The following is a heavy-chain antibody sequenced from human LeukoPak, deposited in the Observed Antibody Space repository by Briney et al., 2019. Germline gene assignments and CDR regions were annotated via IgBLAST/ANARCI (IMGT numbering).Heavy chain of an antibody. V-gene: IGHV1-2*06. CDR2: INPNSGGT. J-gene: IGHJ6*03. CDR3: AREVRRQLGDYYYYYMDV. CDR1: GYTFTGYY. Sequence: ASVTVSCKASGYTFTGYYMHWVRQAPGQGLEWMGRINPNSGGTNYAQKFQGRVTMTRDTSISTAYMELSRLRSDDTAVYYCAREVRRQLGDYYYYYMDVWGKGTTVTVSS. D-gene: IGHD6-6*01.